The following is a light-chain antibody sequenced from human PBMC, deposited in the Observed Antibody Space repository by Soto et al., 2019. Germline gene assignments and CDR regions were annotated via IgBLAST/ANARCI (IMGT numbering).Light chain of an antibody. Sequence: DIQMTPSPSTLSASVGDRVTITCRARQSISSWLAWYQQKPGKAPKLPIYKASSLERGVPSRLSASRSGTEFTLTISSLHPDDFETYYYQQYNSYSFTFGPGTKVHI. CDR2: KAS. V-gene: IGKV1-5*03. CDR1: QSISSW. J-gene: IGKJ3*01. CDR3: QQYNSYSFT.